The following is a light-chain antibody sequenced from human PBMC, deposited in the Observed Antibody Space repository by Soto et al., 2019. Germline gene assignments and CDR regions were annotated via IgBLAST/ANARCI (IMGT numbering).Light chain of an antibody. Sequence: EIVLTQSPGTLSLSPGERATLSCRASQSVSSYLAWYQHKPGQAPRLLTHGASTRATGIPARFSGVGSGTEFTLTISSLQSEDFAVYYCQQYNKWPQTFGQGTRLEIK. V-gene: IGKV3-15*01. CDR2: GAS. CDR3: QQYNKWPQT. J-gene: IGKJ5*01. CDR1: QSVSSY.